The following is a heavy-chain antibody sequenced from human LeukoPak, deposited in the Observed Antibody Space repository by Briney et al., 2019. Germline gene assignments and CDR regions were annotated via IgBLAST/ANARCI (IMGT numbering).Heavy chain of an antibody. CDR3: ARVHRGYSFGRLDY. J-gene: IGHJ4*02. CDR2: ISGSDNTI. Sequence: QAGGSLRLSCAASGFTFSSYSMNWVRQAPGKGLEWVSYISGSDNTIYYADSVKGRFTNSRDNARNSLYLQMNSLRDEDTAVYYCARVHRGYSFGRLDYWGQGTLVTVSS. V-gene: IGHV3-48*02. CDR1: GFTFSSYS. D-gene: IGHD5-12*01.